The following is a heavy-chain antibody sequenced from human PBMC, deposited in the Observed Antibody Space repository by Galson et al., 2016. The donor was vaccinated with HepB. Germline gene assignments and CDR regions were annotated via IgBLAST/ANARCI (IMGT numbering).Heavy chain of an antibody. J-gene: IGHJ4*02. CDR3: AKIAVLAMWYFDY. Sequence: SLRLSCAASGFTFSDYYMSWLRQAPGKGPEWVSAISSSGSSTFYADSVKGRFTISRDNSKNTLFLQLNSLRAEDTAIYFCAKIAVLAMWYFDYWGQGTLVTVSS. CDR1: GFTFSDYY. CDR2: ISSSGSST. D-gene: IGHD2/OR15-2a*01. V-gene: IGHV3-23*01.